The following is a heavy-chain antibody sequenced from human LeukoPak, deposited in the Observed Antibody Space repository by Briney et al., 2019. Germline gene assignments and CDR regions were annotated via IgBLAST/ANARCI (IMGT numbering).Heavy chain of an antibody. Sequence: ASVKVSCKASGYTFTSYGISWVRQAPGQGLEWMGWISAYNGNTNYAQKLQGRVTMTTDTSTSTAYMELRSLRSDDTAVYYCARDTRAGHWSGYYFPPGAIDPWGQGTLVTVSS. CDR2: ISAYNGNT. D-gene: IGHD3-3*01. V-gene: IGHV1-18*01. CDR1: GYTFTSYG. CDR3: ARDTRAGHWSGYYFPPGAIDP. J-gene: IGHJ5*02.